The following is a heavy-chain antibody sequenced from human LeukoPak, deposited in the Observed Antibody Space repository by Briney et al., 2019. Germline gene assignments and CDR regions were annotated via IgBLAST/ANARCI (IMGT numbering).Heavy chain of an antibody. D-gene: IGHD3-10*01. CDR1: GFTFSTYA. Sequence: PGGSLRLSCAASGFTFSTYAMSWVRQAPGKGLEWVSTMSGSAGLTYYADFVKGRFTISRENSENTLYLQLNNLRGEDTAVYYCAKSVYYYGSGGYAGFDPWGQGTLVTVSS. CDR2: MSGSAGLT. CDR3: AKSVYYYGSGGYAGFDP. J-gene: IGHJ5*02. V-gene: IGHV3-23*01.